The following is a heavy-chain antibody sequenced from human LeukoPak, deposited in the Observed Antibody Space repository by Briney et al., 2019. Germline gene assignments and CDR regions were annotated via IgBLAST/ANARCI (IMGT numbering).Heavy chain of an antibody. CDR3: AREIRSGSYYVFSAIDY. Sequence: PSQTLSLTCTVSGGSISSGGYYWSWIRQHPGKGLEWVGYIYYSGSTYYNPSLKSRVTISVDTSKNQFSLKLSSVTAADTAVYYCAREIRSGSYYVFSAIDYWGQGTLVTVSS. V-gene: IGHV4-31*03. J-gene: IGHJ4*02. CDR2: IYYSGST. CDR1: GGSISSGGYY. D-gene: IGHD3-10*01.